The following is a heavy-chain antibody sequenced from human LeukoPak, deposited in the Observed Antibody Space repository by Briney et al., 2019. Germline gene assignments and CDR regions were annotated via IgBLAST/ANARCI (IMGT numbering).Heavy chain of an antibody. D-gene: IGHD3-10*01. Sequence: PGGSLRLSCAASGFTFSSYAMSWVRQAPGKGLEWVSSIGGSGGSTYYADSVKGRFTISRDNSKNTLYLQMDSLRAEDTAVYYCAKYGLYGSGSYYDYWGQGTLVTVSS. CDR2: IGGSGGST. J-gene: IGHJ4*02. V-gene: IGHV3-23*01. CDR1: GFTFSSYA. CDR3: AKYGLYGSGSYYDY.